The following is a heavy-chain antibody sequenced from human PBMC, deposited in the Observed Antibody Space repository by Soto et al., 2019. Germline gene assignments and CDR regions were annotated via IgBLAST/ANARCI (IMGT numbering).Heavy chain of an antibody. CDR3: ARDPPLGWDYYYMDV. CDR2: ISSSSSTI. J-gene: IGHJ6*03. CDR1: GFTFSSYS. Sequence: GGSLRLSCAASGFTFSSYSMNWVRQAPGKGLEWVSYISSSSSTIYYADSVKGRFTISRDNAKNSLYLQMNSLRAEDTAVYYCARDPPLGWDYYYMDVWGKGTTVTVSS. D-gene: IGHD6-19*01. V-gene: IGHV3-48*01.